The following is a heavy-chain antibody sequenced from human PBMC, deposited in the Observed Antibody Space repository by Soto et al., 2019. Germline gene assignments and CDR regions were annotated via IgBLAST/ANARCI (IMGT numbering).Heavy chain of an antibody. V-gene: IGHV3-9*01. CDR3: AKDTLKWYSSGWTPFDY. CDR1: GFTFDDYA. D-gene: IGHD6-19*01. J-gene: IGHJ4*02. CDR2: ISWNSGSI. Sequence: GGSLRLSCAASGFTFDDYAMQWVRQAPGKGLEWVSGISWNSGSIGYADSVKGRFIISRDNAKNSLYLQMNSLRAEDTALYYCAKDTLKWYSSGWTPFDYWGQGTLVTVSS.